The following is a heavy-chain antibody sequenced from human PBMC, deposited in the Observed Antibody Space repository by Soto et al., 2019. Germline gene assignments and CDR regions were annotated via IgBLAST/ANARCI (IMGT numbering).Heavy chain of an antibody. CDR1: GYDFSSYA. CDR2: INIGSGRT. J-gene: IGHJ6*02. D-gene: IGHD2-21*02. CDR3: VRDGGDCVYRLTYYYYMGLDA. V-gene: IGHV1-3*04. Sequence: GASVKVSCKTSGYDFSSYAMHWVRQAPGQRLEWMGWINIGSGRTEYSQNLQDRISITRDTAASTVYMDLSSLKSEDTSVYFCVRDGGDCVYRLTYYYYMGLDAWGQGTTVTVSS.